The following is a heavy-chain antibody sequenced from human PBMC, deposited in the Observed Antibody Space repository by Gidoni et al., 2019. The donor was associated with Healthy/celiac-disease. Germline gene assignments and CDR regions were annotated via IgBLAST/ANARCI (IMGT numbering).Heavy chain of an antibody. CDR1: GLTFSSYS. Sequence: EVQLVESGGGVVKPGGSMRLSCAASGLTFSSYSMNWVRQARGKGLEWVSSISSSSSYIYYADSVKGRFTISRDNAKNSLYLQMHSLRAEDTAVYYCARDRDYYGPGIFDYWGQGTLVTVSS. J-gene: IGHJ4*02. CDR2: ISSSSSYI. CDR3: ARDRDYYGPGIFDY. V-gene: IGHV3-21*01. D-gene: IGHD3-10*01.